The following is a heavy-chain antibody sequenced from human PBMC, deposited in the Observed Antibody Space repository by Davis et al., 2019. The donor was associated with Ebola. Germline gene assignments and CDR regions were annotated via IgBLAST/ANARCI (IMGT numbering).Heavy chain of an antibody. D-gene: IGHD3-10*01. Sequence: SVQVSCKASGGTFSSYAISWVRQAPGQGLEWMGRIIPILGIANYAQKFQGRVTITADKSTSTAYMELSSLRSEDTAVYYCARTDYYGSGRPPYGMDVWGQGTTVTVSS. CDR3: ARTDYYGSGRPPYGMDV. CDR2: IIPILGIA. J-gene: IGHJ6*02. CDR1: GGTFSSYA. V-gene: IGHV1-69*04.